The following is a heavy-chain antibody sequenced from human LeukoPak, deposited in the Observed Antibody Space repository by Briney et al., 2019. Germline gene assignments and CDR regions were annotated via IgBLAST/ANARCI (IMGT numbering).Heavy chain of an antibody. Sequence: PSDTLSLTYTVSGRSISSSSYYWGWIRQPPGKGLEWNGRICYSGSTYYHPSLKRRITIPVDRSKNHFSLKHNSVTDADTGVYYSGCNYYNPCLKSRVTISVDTSKNQFSLKLSSVTAADTAVYYCARGRNYDSSGYYDYWGQGTLVTVSS. CDR2: ICYSGST. V-gene: IGHV4-39*07. CDR1: GRSISSSSYY. CDR3: GCNYYNPCLKSRVTISVDTSKNQFSLKLSSVTAADTAVYYCARGRNYDSSGYYDY. J-gene: IGHJ4*02. D-gene: IGHD3-10*01.